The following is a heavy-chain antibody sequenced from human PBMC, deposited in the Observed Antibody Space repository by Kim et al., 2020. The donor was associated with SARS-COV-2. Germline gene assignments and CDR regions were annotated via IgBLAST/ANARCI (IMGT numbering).Heavy chain of an antibody. J-gene: IGHJ6*02. D-gene: IGHD2-21*02. CDR2: IIPILGIA. V-gene: IGHV1-69*04. CDR3: ARDPGCGGDCYGGPLYYYYGMDV. CDR1: GGTFSSYA. Sequence: SVKVSCKASGGTFSSYAISWVRQAPGQGLEWMGRIIPILGIANYAQKFQGRVTITADKSTSTAYMELSSLRSEDTAVYYCARDPGCGGDCYGGPLYYYYGMDVWGQGTTVTVSS.